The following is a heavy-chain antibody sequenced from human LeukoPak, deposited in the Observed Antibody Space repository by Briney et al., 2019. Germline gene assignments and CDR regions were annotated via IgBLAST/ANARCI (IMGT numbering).Heavy chain of an antibody. V-gene: IGHV4-31*03. Sequence: SETLSLTCTVSGGSISSGGYYWSWIRQHPGKGLEWIGYIYYSGSTYYNPSLKSRVTISVDTSKNQFSLKLSSVTAADTAVYYCARGSLIVVVPAATSYTKGYYYGMDVWGQGTTVTVSS. D-gene: IGHD2-2*01. CDR1: GGSISSGGYY. CDR3: ARGSLIVVVPAATSYTKGYYYGMDV. J-gene: IGHJ6*02. CDR2: IYYSGST.